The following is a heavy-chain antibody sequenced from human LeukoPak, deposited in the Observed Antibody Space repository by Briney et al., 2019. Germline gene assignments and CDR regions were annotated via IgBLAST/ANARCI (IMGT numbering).Heavy chain of an antibody. V-gene: IGHV3-15*01. CDR3: TTQDNTRITIFGVVPPDAFDI. D-gene: IGHD3-3*01. CDR2: IKSKTDGGTT. Sequence: GGSLRLSCAASGFTFSNAWMSWVRQAPGKGLEWVGRIKSKTDGGTTDYAAPVKGRFTISRDDSKNTLYLQMNSLKTEDTAVYYCTTQDNTRITIFGVVPPDAFDIWGQGTMVTVSS. CDR1: GFTFSNAW. J-gene: IGHJ3*02.